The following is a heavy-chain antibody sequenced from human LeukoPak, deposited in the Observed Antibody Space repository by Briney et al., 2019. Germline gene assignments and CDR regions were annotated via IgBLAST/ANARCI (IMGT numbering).Heavy chain of an antibody. Sequence: GGSLRLSCAASGFTFSSYSMNWVRQAPGKGLEWVSSISSSSSYIYYADSVKGRFTISRDNAKNSLYLQMNSLRAEDTAAYYCARVENFDGFDYWGQGTLVTVSS. V-gene: IGHV3-21*01. J-gene: IGHJ4*02. CDR2: ISSSSSYI. CDR3: ARVENFDGFDY. D-gene: IGHD3-9*01. CDR1: GFTFSSYS.